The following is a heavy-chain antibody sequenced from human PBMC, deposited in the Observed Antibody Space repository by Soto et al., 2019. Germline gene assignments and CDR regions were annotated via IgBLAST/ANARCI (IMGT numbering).Heavy chain of an antibody. D-gene: IGHD3-9*01. CDR3: ARSSHILTGWDGFDP. Sequence: QVQLVQSGAEVKKPGASVKVSCKASGYTFTSYYMHWVRQAPGQGLEWMGIINPSGGSTSYAQKFQGRVTMTRDTSTSTVYMELSSLRSEDTAVYYCARSSHILTGWDGFDPWGQGTLVTVSS. CDR1: GYTFTSYY. J-gene: IGHJ5*02. CDR2: INPSGGST. V-gene: IGHV1-46*01.